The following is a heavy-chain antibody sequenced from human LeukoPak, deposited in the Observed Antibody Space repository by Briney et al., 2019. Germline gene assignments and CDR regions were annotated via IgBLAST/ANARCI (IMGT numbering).Heavy chain of an antibody. D-gene: IGHD1-1*01. CDR2: IYYSGST. CDR1: GGSISSYY. V-gene: IGHV4-59*01. J-gene: IGHJ5*01. CDR3: ARDRTGNNWFDP. Sequence: SETLSLTCSVSGGSISSYYWSWIRQPPGKGLEWIGSIYYSGSTYYNPSLKSRVTISVDTSKNQFSLRLSSVTAADTAMYYCARDRTGNNWFDPWGQGTLVTVSS.